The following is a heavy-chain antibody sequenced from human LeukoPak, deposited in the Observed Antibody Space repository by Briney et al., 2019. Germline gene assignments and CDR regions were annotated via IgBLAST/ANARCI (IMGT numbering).Heavy chain of an antibody. CDR3: ASPTKHDCGDPNWYFDL. D-gene: IGHD4-17*01. CDR2: INHSGST. Sequence: SETLSHTCAVYGGSFIGYYWSWIRQPPGKGLEWIGEINHSGSTNYNPSLKSRVTISVDTSKNQFSLKLSSVTAADTAVYYCASPTKHDCGDPNWYFDLWGRGTLDTVSS. J-gene: IGHJ2*01. CDR1: GGSFIGYY. V-gene: IGHV4-34*01.